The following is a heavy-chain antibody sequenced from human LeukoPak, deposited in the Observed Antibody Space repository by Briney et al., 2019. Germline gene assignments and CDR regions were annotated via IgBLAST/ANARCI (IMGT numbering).Heavy chain of an antibody. CDR3: ATQGSYGRDY. CDR1: GGSISSSSYY. Sequence: PSETLSLTCTVSGGSISSSSYYWGWIRQPPGKGLEWIGSIHYSGSTYYNPSLKSRVTISVDTSKNQFSLKLSSVTAADTAVYYCATQGSYGRDYWGQGTLVTVSS. V-gene: IGHV4-39*01. J-gene: IGHJ4*02. D-gene: IGHD5-18*01. CDR2: IHYSGST.